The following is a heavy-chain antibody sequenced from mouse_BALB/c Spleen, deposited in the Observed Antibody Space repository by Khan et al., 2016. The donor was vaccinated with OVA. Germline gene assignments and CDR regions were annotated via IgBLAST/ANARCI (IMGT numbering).Heavy chain of an antibody. J-gene: IGHJ3*01. D-gene: IGHD2-4*01. V-gene: IGHV3-2*02. CDR3: ARKDYYDYDPFPY. CDR2: ISYSGNT. CDR1: GYSITSEYT. Sequence: VQLKESGPGLVKPSQSLSLTCTVTGYSITSEYTWNWIRQSPGNKLEWMGFISYSGNTRYNPSLKSRISITRDTSKNQFFLQLNSVTSEDTATYYCARKDYYDYDPFPYWGQGTLVTVSA.